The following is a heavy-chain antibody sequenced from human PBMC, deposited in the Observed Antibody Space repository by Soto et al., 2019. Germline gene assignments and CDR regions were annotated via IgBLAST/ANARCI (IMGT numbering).Heavy chain of an antibody. D-gene: IGHD2-15*01. CDR3: ASGGSASYYFDY. J-gene: IGHJ4*02. Sequence: EVPLVESGGGLVQPGGSLRLSCAASGFTFSSYAMHWVRQAPGKGLEYVSGISSNGGSTYYANSVKGRVTIPRDNSRNTLYLKMGSLRAEDMAVYYCASGGSASYYFDYWGQGTLVSVSS. V-gene: IGHV3-64*01. CDR1: GFTFSSYA. CDR2: ISSNGGST.